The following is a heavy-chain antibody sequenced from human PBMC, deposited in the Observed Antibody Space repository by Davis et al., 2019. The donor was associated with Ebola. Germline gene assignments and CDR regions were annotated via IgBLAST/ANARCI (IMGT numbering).Heavy chain of an antibody. CDR2: IIPILGIA. D-gene: IGHD3-9*01. J-gene: IGHJ4*02. Sequence: SSVPVSCLASLCTFSSYAIIWVRQPPGPGREWLGSIIPILGIANYAQKLQGRVTMTTDTSTSTAYMELRSLRSDDTAVYYCARGSNDILTGYYDYWGQGTLVTVSS. CDR1: LCTFSSYA. CDR3: ARGSNDILTGYYDY. V-gene: IGHV1-69*04.